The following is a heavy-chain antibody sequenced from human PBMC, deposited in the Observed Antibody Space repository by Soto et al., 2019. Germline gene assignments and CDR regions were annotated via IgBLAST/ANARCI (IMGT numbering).Heavy chain of an antibody. V-gene: IGHV3-48*02. Sequence: GGSLTLSXAASGFTFSVHSINWVRRAPAKGLDWVSYISSTSSARYYADSVRGRFTISRDNVKYSLYLQMNSLTDEDTAVYYCARDSDIYYGMDVWGQGTTVTVSS. CDR2: ISSTSSAR. CDR3: ARDSDIYYGMDV. CDR1: GFTFSVHS. J-gene: IGHJ6*02. D-gene: IGHD3-9*01.